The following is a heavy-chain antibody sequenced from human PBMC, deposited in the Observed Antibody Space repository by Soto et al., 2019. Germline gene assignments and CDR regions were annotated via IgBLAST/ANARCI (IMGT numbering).Heavy chain of an antibody. CDR3: ARSLETFYYGLDV. CDR1: GFTFSGYT. V-gene: IGHV3-23*01. CDR2: VRGSGSPT. J-gene: IGHJ6*02. D-gene: IGHD1-1*01. Sequence: EVQLLESGGGLVQPGESLSLSCAASGFTFSGYTMNWVRQAPGKGLEWVSGVRGSGSPTYYADSVKGRFTISRDNSKNTLYLQVNSLRAEDTAVYYCARSLETFYYGLDVWGQGTTVTVSS.